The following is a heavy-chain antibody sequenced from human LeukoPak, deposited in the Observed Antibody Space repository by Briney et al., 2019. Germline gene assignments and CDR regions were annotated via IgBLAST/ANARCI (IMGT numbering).Heavy chain of an antibody. V-gene: IGHV3-66*02. CDR3: ARDNSGSHRY. J-gene: IGHJ4*02. CDR1: GFTFSSYS. D-gene: IGHD1-26*01. CDR2: IYSGGST. Sequence: GGSLRLSCAASGFTFSSYSMNWVRQAPGKGLEWVSVIYSGGSTYYADSVKGRFTISRDNSKNTLYLQMNSLRAEDTAVYYCARDNSGSHRYWGQGTLVTVSS.